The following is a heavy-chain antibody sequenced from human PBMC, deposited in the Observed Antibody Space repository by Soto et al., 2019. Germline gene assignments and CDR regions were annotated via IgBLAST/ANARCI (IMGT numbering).Heavy chain of an antibody. CDR1: GGSISNYY. CDR2: IYDTGNT. V-gene: IGHV4-59*01. CDR3: ARARITMVREVIKYNMDV. D-gene: IGHD3-10*01. Sequence: SETLSLTCTVSGGSISNYYWSWIRQSPGKGLEWIGYIYDTGNTNSNPSLQSRATISMDTSKNQLSLKPSSVTAADTAVYYCARARITMVREVIKYNMDVWGQGTTVTVSS. J-gene: IGHJ6*02.